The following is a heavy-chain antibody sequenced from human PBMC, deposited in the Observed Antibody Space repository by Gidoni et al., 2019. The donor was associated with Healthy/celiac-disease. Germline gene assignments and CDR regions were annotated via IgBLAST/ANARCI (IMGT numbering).Heavy chain of an antibody. CDR3: ARDLTISRIVVVPAGRGETNDAFDI. CDR2: IIPIFGTA. D-gene: IGHD2-2*01. V-gene: IGHV1-69*01. J-gene: IGHJ3*02. CDR1: GGTFSSYA. Sequence: QVQLVQSGAEVKKPGSSVKVSCKASGGTFSSYAISWVRQAPGQGLEWMGGIIPIFGTANYAQKFQGRVTITADESTSTAYMELSSLRSEDTAVYYCARDLTISRIVVVPAGRGETNDAFDIWGQGTMVTVSS.